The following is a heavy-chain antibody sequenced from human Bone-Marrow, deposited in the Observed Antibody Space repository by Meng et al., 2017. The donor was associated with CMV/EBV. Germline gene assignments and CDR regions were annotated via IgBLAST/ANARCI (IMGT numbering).Heavy chain of an antibody. D-gene: IGHD6-19*01. CDR1: GGSIRSSSYY. J-gene: IGHJ4*02. Sequence: SETLSLTCTVSGGSIRSSSYYWGWIRQPPGKGLEWIGSIFYSGSTYYSPSLKSRVTISVDTSKNQFSLKLSSVTAADTAVYYCARGSTYSSSPFFDYWGQATLVTVSS. V-gene: IGHV4-39*07. CDR2: IFYSGST. CDR3: ARGSTYSSSPFFDY.